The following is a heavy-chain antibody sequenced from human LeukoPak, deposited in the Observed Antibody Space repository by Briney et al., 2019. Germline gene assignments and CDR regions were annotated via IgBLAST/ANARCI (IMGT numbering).Heavy chain of an antibody. Sequence: GGSLRLSCAASGFSFSTYGMHWVRQAPGKGLEWVAVISYDGANKYYADSVKGRFTISRDNSKSTLYLQMNSLRDEDTAVFYCAKDRRYGSGWSRDDYWGQGTLVTVSS. CDR2: ISYDGANK. V-gene: IGHV3-30*18. J-gene: IGHJ4*02. CDR3: AKDRRYGSGWSRDDY. CDR1: GFSFSTYG. D-gene: IGHD6-19*01.